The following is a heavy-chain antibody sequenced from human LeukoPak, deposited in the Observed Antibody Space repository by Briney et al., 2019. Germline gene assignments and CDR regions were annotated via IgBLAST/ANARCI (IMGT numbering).Heavy chain of an antibody. J-gene: IGHJ4*02. V-gene: IGHV4-34*01. Sequence: KPSETLSLTCAVYGGSFSGYYWSWIRQPPGKGLEWIGEINHSGSTNYNPSLKSRVTISVDTSKNQFSLKLSSVTAADTAVYYCARQNYDFWSGYYTDYWGQGTLVTVSS. CDR2: INHSGST. CDR1: GGSFSGYY. CDR3: ARQNYDFWSGYYTDY. D-gene: IGHD3-3*01.